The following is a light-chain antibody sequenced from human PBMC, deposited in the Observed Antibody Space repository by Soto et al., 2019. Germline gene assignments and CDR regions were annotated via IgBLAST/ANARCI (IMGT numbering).Light chain of an antibody. V-gene: IGKV1-33*01. CDR2: DAS. Sequence: DIQMTQSPSSLSASVGDRVTITCQASQDISNYLNWYQQKPGKAPKLLIYDASNLETGVPSRFSGSGSGTEFTFTISSLQPEDIATYYCQQYDNLHLTFGPGTKVDIK. CDR1: QDISNY. CDR3: QQYDNLHLT. J-gene: IGKJ3*01.